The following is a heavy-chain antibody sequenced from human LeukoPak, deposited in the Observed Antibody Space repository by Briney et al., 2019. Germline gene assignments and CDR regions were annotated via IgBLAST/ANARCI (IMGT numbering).Heavy chain of an antibody. CDR2: ISYDGSNK. CDR3: AREENGGDYDDGFDI. J-gene: IGHJ3*02. Sequence: PGGSLRLSCAASGFTFSSYAMHWVRQAPGKGLEWVAVISYDGSNKYYADSVKGRFTISRDNSKNTVYLEMNSLRVEDTAVYFCAREENGGDYDDGFDIWGQGTMVTVSS. CDR1: GFTFSSYA. D-gene: IGHD4-17*01. V-gene: IGHV3-30*14.